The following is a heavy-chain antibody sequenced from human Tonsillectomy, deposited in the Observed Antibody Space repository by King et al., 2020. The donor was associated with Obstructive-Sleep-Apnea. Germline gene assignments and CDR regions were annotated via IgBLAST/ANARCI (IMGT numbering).Heavy chain of an antibody. Sequence: VQLVESGGGVVQAGRFLRLCCAASGFTFSSYGMHWGRQAPGKGLEWVAVILYVGSNKHYPDSVKGRVTISRDNSKNTLYLQMNSLRAEDTAVYYCAKASSRIAVAGVDYWGQGTLVTVSS. CDR3: AKASSRIAVAGVDY. CDR2: ILYVGSNK. V-gene: IGHV3-30*18. D-gene: IGHD6-19*01. CDR1: GFTFSSYG. J-gene: IGHJ4*02.